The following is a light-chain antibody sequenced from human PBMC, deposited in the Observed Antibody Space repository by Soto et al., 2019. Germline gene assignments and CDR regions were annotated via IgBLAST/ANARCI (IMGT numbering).Light chain of an antibody. CDR1: SSNIGRNI. CDR2: SNN. Sequence: QSVLTQPPSASGTPGQGVTISCSGSSSNIGRNIVNWYQHLPGTAPKLLIYSNNQRPSGVPDRFSGSRSGTSASLAISGLQSEDEADYYCAAWDDSLNVWVFGGGTKVTVL. J-gene: IGLJ3*02. CDR3: AAWDDSLNVWV. V-gene: IGLV1-44*01.